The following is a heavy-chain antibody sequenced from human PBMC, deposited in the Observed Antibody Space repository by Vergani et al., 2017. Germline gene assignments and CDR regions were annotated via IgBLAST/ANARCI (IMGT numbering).Heavy chain of an antibody. CDR2: VDPEDGET. Sequence: EVQLVQSGAEVKKPGATMKISCKVSGYTFTDHYMHWVKQAPGKGLEWMGLVDPEDGETIYAEKFKGRVTIAADTSTDTAHLKLSSLRSEDTDVYYCATPQTVGTGGMEVWGQGTTVIVSS. CDR1: GYTFTDHY. V-gene: IGHV1-69-2*01. D-gene: IGHD4-23*01. J-gene: IGHJ6*02. CDR3: ATPQTVGTGGMEV.